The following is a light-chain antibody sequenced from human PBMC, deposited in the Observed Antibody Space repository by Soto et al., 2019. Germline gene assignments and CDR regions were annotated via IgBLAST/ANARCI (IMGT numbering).Light chain of an antibody. Sequence: GDRVTITCRASQSMSTYLNWYQQKPGKAPKLLIYAASSLQSGVPSRFSGSGSGTDFTLTISSLHPEDFATYYCQQTYSTPRTFGQGTKVEIK. CDR2: AAS. J-gene: IGKJ1*01. CDR3: QQTYSTPRT. CDR1: QSMSTY. V-gene: IGKV1-39*01.